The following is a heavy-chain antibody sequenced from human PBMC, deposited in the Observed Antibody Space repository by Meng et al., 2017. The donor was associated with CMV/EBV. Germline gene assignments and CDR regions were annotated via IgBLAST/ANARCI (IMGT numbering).Heavy chain of an antibody. J-gene: IGHJ5*02. Sequence: QVQLQQGGAGLLKPSETLSPTGAVYGGSFSGYYWSWIRQPPGQGLEWIGEINHSGSTNYNPSLKSRVTISVDPSKNQFSLKLSSVTAADTAVYYCARVLKAGTRGNWFDPWGQGTLVTVSS. CDR1: GGSFSGYY. CDR3: ARVLKAGTRGNWFDP. V-gene: IGHV4-34*01. D-gene: IGHD1-7*01. CDR2: INHSGST.